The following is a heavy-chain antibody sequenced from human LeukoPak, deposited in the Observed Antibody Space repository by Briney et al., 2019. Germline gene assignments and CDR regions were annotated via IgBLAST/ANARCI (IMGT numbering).Heavy chain of an antibody. D-gene: IGHD6-19*01. Sequence: SETLSLTCAVYGGSFSGYYWSWIRHPPGKGLEWIGEINHSGSTNYNPSLKSRVPISVDTSKNQFSLKLGSVTAADTAVYYCARGPARVVVAGTPRRNSPYFDYWGQGTLVTVSS. CDR2: INHSGST. J-gene: IGHJ4*02. CDR1: GGSFSGYY. CDR3: ARGPARVVVAGTPRRNSPYFDY. V-gene: IGHV4-34*01.